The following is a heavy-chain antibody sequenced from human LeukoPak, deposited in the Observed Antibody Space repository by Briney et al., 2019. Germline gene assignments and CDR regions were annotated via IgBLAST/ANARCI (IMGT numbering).Heavy chain of an antibody. D-gene: IGHD5-12*01. CDR3: ARLSSYRYSGYDVFDF. CDR1: GFIFSDYY. Sequence: GGSLRLSCAASGFIFSDYYMTWVRQAPGKGLEWVSYISNSEASVDYADSVKGRFTISRDNAKNSLYLQMNSLRAEDTAVYYCARLSSYRYSGYDVFDFWGQGTLVTVSS. CDR2: ISNSEASV. J-gene: IGHJ4*02. V-gene: IGHV3-11*01.